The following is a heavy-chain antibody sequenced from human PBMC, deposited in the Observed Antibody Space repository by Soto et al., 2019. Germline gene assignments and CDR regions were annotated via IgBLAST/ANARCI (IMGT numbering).Heavy chain of an antibody. Sequence: GGSLRLSCAASGLTFSSYAMSWVRQAPGKGLEWVSAISGSGGSTYYADSVKGRFTISRDNSKNTLYLQMNSLRAEDTAVYYCAKEIPHLIYYYYYLDFWGKGTTVTVSS. D-gene: IGHD2-8*01. J-gene: IGHJ6*03. CDR1: GLTFSSYA. CDR3: AKEIPHLIYYYYYLDF. CDR2: ISGSGGST. V-gene: IGHV3-23*01.